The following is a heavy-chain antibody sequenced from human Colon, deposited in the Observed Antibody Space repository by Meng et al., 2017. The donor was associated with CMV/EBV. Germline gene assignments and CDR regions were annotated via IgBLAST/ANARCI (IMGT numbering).Heavy chain of an antibody. V-gene: IGHV1-18*01. CDR3: VRGSSSSSEGMDV. CDR1: GYTFTNCG. CDR2: ISAYNGNT. Sequence: ASVKVSCKTSGYTFTNCGFSWVRQAPGQGLEWMGWISAYNGNTNYAQKLQGRVTMTTDTSTSTAYMELRSLRSDDTAVYYCVRGSSSSSEGMDVWGQGTTVTVSS. D-gene: IGHD6-13*01. J-gene: IGHJ6*02.